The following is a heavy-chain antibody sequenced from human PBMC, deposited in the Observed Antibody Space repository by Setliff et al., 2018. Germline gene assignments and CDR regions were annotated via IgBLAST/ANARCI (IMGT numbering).Heavy chain of an antibody. Sequence: ASVKVSCKTSGFSFSTFGFSWVRQAPGQGLEWMGWISPYSGETNYAQKFQDRLSVTADTSSKTTYMELRSLTSDDTAVYYCARDRPEVVIDAARALFDYWGQGALVTVSS. CDR2: ISPYSGET. J-gene: IGHJ4*02. CDR3: ARDRPEVVIDAARALFDY. V-gene: IGHV1-18*01. D-gene: IGHD2-15*01. CDR1: GFSFSTFG.